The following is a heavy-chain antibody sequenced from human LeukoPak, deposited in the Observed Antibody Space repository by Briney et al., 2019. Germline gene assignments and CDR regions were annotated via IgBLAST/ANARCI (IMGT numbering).Heavy chain of an antibody. Sequence: VATVKVSCKASGYSFTDYDINWVRQATGQGLEWMGWMNPNTGNTDYAQKFQGRVTMTRDTSRSTAYMELSGLRSDDTAIYYCAGGWEPYDYWFDPWGQGTLVTVSS. CDR2: MNPNTGNT. CDR3: AGGWEPYDYWFDP. CDR1: GYSFTDYD. J-gene: IGHJ5*02. D-gene: IGHD5-12*01. V-gene: IGHV1-8*01.